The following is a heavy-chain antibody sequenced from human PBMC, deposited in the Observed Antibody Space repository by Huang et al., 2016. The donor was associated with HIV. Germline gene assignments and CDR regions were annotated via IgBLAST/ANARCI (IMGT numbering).Heavy chain of an antibody. CDR3: ATGFDVFFDF. J-gene: IGHJ4*02. V-gene: IGHV1-24*01. CDR1: EYTLTEFS. Sequence: QVQLVQSRAEVKKPGASVKVSCKVSEYTLTEFSIHWVRQPPGKGLEWMEGLDPEIGETIYAQKFQGRVTMTEDTSTETAFMELSGLRPEDTAVYYCATGFDVFFDFWGQGTLVTVSS. D-gene: IGHD3-9*01. CDR2: LDPEIGET.